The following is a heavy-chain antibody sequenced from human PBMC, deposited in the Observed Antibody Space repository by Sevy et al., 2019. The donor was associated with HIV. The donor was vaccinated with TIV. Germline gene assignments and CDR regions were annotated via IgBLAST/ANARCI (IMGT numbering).Heavy chain of an antibody. CDR3: ARELSGDYYDSSGYRFFDL. Sequence: GGSLRLSCAASGFTFSSYGMNWVRQAPGKGLEWVAVIWFDGRNQYYSESVKGQFTISRDNAKNTLYLQMNSLRAEDTAVYYCARELSGDYYDSSGYRFFDLWGRGTLVTVSS. CDR1: GFTFSSYG. D-gene: IGHD3-22*01. J-gene: IGHJ2*01. V-gene: IGHV3-33*01. CDR2: IWFDGRNQ.